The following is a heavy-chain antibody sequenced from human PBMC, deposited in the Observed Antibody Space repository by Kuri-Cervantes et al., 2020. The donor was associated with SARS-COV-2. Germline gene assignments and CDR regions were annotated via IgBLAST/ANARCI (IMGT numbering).Heavy chain of an antibody. J-gene: IGHJ6*02. CDR3: ARDLFGGGGYYYGMDV. CDR2: IGGSGVRT. V-gene: IGHV3-23*01. D-gene: IGHD4-23*01. Sequence: GGSLRLSCAASGFTFSSYAMNWVRQAPGKGLEWVSVIGGSGVRTNYADSVKGRFTISRDNSKNTLYLQMNSLRAEDTAVYYCARDLFGGGGYYYGMDVWGQGTTVTVSS. CDR1: GFTFSSYA.